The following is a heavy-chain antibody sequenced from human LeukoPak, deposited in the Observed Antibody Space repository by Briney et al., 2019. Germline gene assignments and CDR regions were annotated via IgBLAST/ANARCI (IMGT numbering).Heavy chain of an antibody. Sequence: ASVKVSCKASGYTFTSYDINWVRQAAGQGPEWMGWMNPHSGNTGYAQKLQGRVTMTRNTSITTAYMELSSLRSEDTAVYYCARGQKSALTYGSGTYAYYFDYWGQGSLVTVSS. D-gene: IGHD3-10*01. J-gene: IGHJ4*02. CDR2: MNPHSGNT. CDR3: ARGQKSALTYGSGTYAYYFDY. V-gene: IGHV1-8*01. CDR1: GYTFTSYD.